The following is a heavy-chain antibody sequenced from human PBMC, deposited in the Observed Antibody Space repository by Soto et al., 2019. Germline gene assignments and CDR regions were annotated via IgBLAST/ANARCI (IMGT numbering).Heavy chain of an antibody. CDR2: IYYSGST. J-gene: IGHJ4*02. CDR1: GGSISSGGYY. D-gene: IGHD2-2*01. CDR3: ARVFDRYCSSTSCYPYFDY. V-gene: IGHV4-31*03. Sequence: SETLSLTCTVSGGSISSGGYYWSWIRQHPGKGLEWIGYIYYSGSTYYNPSLKSRVTISVDTSKNQFSLKLSSVTAADTDVYYCARVFDRYCSSTSCYPYFDYWGQGTLVTVSS.